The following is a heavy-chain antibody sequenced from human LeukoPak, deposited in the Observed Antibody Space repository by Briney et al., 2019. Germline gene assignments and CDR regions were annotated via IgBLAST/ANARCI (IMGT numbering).Heavy chain of an antibody. V-gene: IGHV4-59*01. D-gene: IGHD3-10*01. CDR3: AREVIGTMIRGRHFDY. J-gene: IGHJ4*02. Sequence: SETLSLTCTVSGGSISSYYWSWIRQPPEKGLEWIGFIYYSGSTNYNPSLKSRVTISVDTSKNQFSLKLSSVTAADTAVYYCAREVIGTMIRGRHFDYWGQGTLVTVSS. CDR1: GGSISSYY. CDR2: IYYSGST.